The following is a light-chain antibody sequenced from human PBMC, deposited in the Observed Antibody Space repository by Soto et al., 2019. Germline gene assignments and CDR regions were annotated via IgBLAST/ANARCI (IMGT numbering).Light chain of an antibody. V-gene: IGLV2-14*01. CDR1: SSDVDTYKY. Sequence: QSALTQPASVSGSPGQSITISCTGTSSDVDTYKYVSWYQQHPGKAPKLMIYEVSYRPSGVSDRFSGSKSGNTASLTISGLQAEDEADYYGCSYAGSSTRVHFGGGTKLTVL. J-gene: IGLJ2*01. CDR2: EVS. CDR3: CSYAGSSTRVH.